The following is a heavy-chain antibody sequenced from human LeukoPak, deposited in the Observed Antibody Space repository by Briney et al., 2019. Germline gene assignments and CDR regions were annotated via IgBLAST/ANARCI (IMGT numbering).Heavy chain of an antibody. J-gene: IGHJ6*02. D-gene: IGHD6-19*01. CDR3: ATSSGWYGREEGMDV. CDR1: GFTVSSNY. Sequence: GGSLRLSCAASGFTVSSNYMSWVRHAPGKGLEWVSVIYSGGSTYYADSVKGRFTISRDNSKNTLYLQMNSLRAEDTAVYYCATSSGWYGREEGMDVWGQGTTLTVSS. V-gene: IGHV3-53*01. CDR2: IYSGGST.